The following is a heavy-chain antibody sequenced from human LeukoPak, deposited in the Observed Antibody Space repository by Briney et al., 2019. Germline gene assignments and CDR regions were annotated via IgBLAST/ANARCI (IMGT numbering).Heavy chain of an antibody. CDR2: INPNSGGS. J-gene: IGHJ4*02. Sequence: ASVKVSCKASGYTXTGSYMHWVRQAPGQGLEWMGWINPNSGGSNCAQKFQGRVTMTRDTSISTAYLQWSSLKASDTAMYYCARQYSYYFDYWGQGTLVTVSS. V-gene: IGHV1-2*02. D-gene: IGHD2/OR15-2a*01. CDR1: GYTXTGSY. CDR3: ARQYSYYFDY.